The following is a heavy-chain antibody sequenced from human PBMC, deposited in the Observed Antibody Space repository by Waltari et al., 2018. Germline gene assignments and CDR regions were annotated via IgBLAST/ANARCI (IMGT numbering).Heavy chain of an antibody. CDR2: INHSGST. CDR1: GGSFSGYY. Sequence: QVQLQQWGAGLLKPSETLSLTCAVYGGSFSGYYWSWIRQPPGKGLEWIGEINHSGSTNYNPSLKSRVTISVDTSKNQFSLKLSSVTAADTAVYYCARGLNIVVVPAAPRAFDIWGQGTMVTVSS. D-gene: IGHD2-2*01. J-gene: IGHJ3*02. CDR3: ARGLNIVVVPAAPRAFDI. V-gene: IGHV4-34*01.